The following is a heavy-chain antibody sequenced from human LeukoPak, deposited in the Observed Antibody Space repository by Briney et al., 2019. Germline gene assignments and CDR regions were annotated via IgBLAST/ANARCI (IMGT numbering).Heavy chain of an antibody. Sequence: GGSLRLFCAASGFTFSSYEMNWVRQAPGKGLEWVSYISSSGSTIYYADSVKGRFTISRDNAKNSLYLQMNSLRAEDTAVYYCARAQLWPNHDAFDIWGQGTMVTVSS. CDR2: ISSSGSTI. V-gene: IGHV3-48*03. CDR1: GFTFSSYE. D-gene: IGHD5-18*01. J-gene: IGHJ3*02. CDR3: ARAQLWPNHDAFDI.